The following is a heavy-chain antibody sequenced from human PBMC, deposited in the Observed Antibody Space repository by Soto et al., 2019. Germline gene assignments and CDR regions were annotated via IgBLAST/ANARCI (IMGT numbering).Heavy chain of an antibody. V-gene: IGHV1-69*12. D-gene: IGHD6-19*01. CDR3: ARVEAVAGLYNYHGLDV. J-gene: IGHJ6*02. CDR2: IVPIFGTT. Sequence: QVQLVQSGAEVKKPGSSVKVSCKVSGGTFSNYAIDWVLLDPGHGLEWMGEIVPIFGTTYYTQKFQGRATIIADDSTTTAYLEISSLRSEDTAIYYCARVEAVAGLYNYHGLDVWGQGTAVTVSS. CDR1: GGTFSNYA.